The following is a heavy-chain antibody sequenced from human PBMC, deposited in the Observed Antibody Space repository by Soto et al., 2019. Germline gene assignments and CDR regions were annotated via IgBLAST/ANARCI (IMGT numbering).Heavy chain of an antibody. Sequence: QVQLVESGGGVVQPGRSLRLSCAASGFTFSSYGMHWVRQAPGKGLEWVAVISYDGSNKYYADSVKGRFTISRDNSKNTLYLQMNSLRAEDTAVYYCAKELPKDSGYDCYYYYGMDVWGQGTTVTVSS. D-gene: IGHD5-12*01. J-gene: IGHJ6*02. CDR3: AKELPKDSGYDCYYYYGMDV. CDR1: GFTFSSYG. V-gene: IGHV3-30*18. CDR2: ISYDGSNK.